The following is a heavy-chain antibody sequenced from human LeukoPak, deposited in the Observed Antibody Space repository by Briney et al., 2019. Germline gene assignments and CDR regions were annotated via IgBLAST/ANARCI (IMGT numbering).Heavy chain of an antibody. CDR2: ISGSDGSS. Sequence: PGGSLRLSCAASGFTFSDYYMSWVRQAPGRGLEWVSSISGSDGSSYYADSVKGRFTISRDNSKDTLYLQMNSLRAEDTAVYYRAKRLPGKTYYYYGMDVWGQGTTVTVSS. D-gene: IGHD2-15*01. CDR3: AKRLPGKTYYYYGMDV. V-gene: IGHV3-23*01. J-gene: IGHJ6*02. CDR1: GFTFSDYY.